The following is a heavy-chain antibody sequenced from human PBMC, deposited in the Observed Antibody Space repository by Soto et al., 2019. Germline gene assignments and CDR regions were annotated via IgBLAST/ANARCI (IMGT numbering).Heavy chain of an antibody. CDR3: ARDRVLKDGSGYYYVPHLDY. CDR2: HRGFNAQT. V-gene: IGHV1-18*01. D-gene: IGHD3-22*01. CDR1: AYNFSSYG. Sequence: QLQLVQSGAELRKPGASVKVACKAAAYNFSSYGIIWVRQAPGQGLGWVGWHRGFNAQTIYAKKVQGRISMSADPATSTAYMELRSLRSDDTAVYYCARDRVLKDGSGYYYVPHLDYWGQGTLVTVSS. J-gene: IGHJ4*02.